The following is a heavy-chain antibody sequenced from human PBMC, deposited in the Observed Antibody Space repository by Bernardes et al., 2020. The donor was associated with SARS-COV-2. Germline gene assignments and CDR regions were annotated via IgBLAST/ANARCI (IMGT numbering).Heavy chain of an antibody. J-gene: IGHJ4*02. Sequence: GGSLRLSCAASGFTFSNYAMNWVRQAPGKGLEWVSLFIGSGGNTYYADSVKGRFTVSRDSSKNTLYLQMNSLRAEDTAVYYCAKSLLGYSYGPLDFWGQGTLVTVSS. D-gene: IGHD5-18*01. CDR2: FIGSGGNT. CDR1: GFTFSNYA. V-gene: IGHV3-23*01. CDR3: AKSLLGYSYGPLDF.